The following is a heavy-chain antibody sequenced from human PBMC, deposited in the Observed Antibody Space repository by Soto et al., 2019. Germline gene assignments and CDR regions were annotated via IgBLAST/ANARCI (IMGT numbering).Heavy chain of an antibody. CDR3: AKGGVQHYYGMDV. D-gene: IGHD6-13*01. CDR1: GFTFSSYA. J-gene: IGHJ6*02. V-gene: IGHV3-23*01. CDR2: ISGSGGST. Sequence: PGGSLRLSCAASGFTFSSYAMSWVRQAPGKGLEWVSAISGSGGSTYYADSVKGRFTISRDDSKNTLYLQMNSLRAEDTAVYYCAKGGVQHYYGMDVWGQGTTVTVSS.